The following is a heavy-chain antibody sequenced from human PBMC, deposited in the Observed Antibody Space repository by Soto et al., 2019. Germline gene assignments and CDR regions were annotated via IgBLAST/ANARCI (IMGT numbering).Heavy chain of an antibody. D-gene: IGHD3-3*01. CDR3: ARGIITIFGVVVAKYYYYHRMGL. J-gene: IGHJ6*02. CDR1: GGTFSSYA. Sequence: ASVKVSCKASGGTFSSYAISWVRQAPGQGLEWMGGIIPIFGTANYAQKFQGRVTITADESTSTAYMELSSLRSEDTAVYYCARGIITIFGVVVAKYYYYHRMGLWGQGTTATVSS. CDR2: IIPIFGTA. V-gene: IGHV1-69*13.